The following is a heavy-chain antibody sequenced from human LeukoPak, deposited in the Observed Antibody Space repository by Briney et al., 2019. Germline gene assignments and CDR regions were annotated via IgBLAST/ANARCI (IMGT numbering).Heavy chain of an antibody. CDR1: GFTFSSYS. Sequence: PGGSLRLSCAASGFTFSSYSMNWVRQAPGKGLEWVSSISSSSSYIYYADSVKGRFTISRDNAKNSLYLQMNSLRAEDTAVYYCARDLTILGVVPNFDYWGQGTLVTVSS. J-gene: IGHJ4*02. CDR2: ISSSSSYI. V-gene: IGHV3-21*01. D-gene: IGHD3-3*01. CDR3: ARDLTILGVVPNFDY.